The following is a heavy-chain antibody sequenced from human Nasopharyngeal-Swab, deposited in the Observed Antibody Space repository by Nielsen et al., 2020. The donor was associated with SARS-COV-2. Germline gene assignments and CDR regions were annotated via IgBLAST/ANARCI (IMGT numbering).Heavy chain of an antibody. CDR2: IIPILGIA. CDR3: ARGSGLHATGQGGDDY. D-gene: IGHD6-19*01. CDR1: GGTFSSYA. Sequence: ASVKVSCKASGGTFSSYAISWVRQAPGQGLEWMGRIIPILGIANYAQKFQGRVTITADKSTSTAYMELSSLRSEDTAVYYCARGSGLHATGQGGDDYWGQGTLVTVSS. J-gene: IGHJ4*02. V-gene: IGHV1-69*04.